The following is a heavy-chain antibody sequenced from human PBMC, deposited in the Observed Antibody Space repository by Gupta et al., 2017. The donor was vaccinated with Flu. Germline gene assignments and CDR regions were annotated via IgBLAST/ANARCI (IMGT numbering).Heavy chain of an antibody. CDR3: AKDLAIAVAGSYYYGMDV. Sequence: QVQLVESGGGVVQPGRSLRLSCAASGFTFSSYGVHWVRQAPGKGLEWVAVISYDGSNKYYADSVKGRFTISRDNSKNTLYLQMNSLRAEDTAVYYCAKDLAIAVAGSYYYGMDVWGQGTTVTVSS. J-gene: IGHJ6*02. D-gene: IGHD6-19*01. CDR1: GFTFSSYG. CDR2: ISYDGSNK. V-gene: IGHV3-30*18.